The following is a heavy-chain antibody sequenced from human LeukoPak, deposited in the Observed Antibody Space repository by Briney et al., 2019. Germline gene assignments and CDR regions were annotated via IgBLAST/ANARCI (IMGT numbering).Heavy chain of an antibody. CDR3: ARDKYNWNDEDYYYGMEV. Sequence: VASVKVSCKASGYTFTSYAMHWVRQAPGQRLEWMGWINAGNGNTKYSQKFQGRVTITRDTSASTAYMELSSLRSEDTAVYYCARDKYNWNDEDYYYGMEVWGKGTTVTVSS. CDR1: GYTFTSYA. J-gene: IGHJ6*04. V-gene: IGHV1-3*01. CDR2: INAGNGNT. D-gene: IGHD1-1*01.